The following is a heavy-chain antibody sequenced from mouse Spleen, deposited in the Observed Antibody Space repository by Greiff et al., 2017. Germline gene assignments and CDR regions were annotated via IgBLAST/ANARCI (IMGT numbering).Heavy chain of an antibody. CDR1: GYTFTDYY. V-gene: IGHV1-26*01. Sequence: EVQLQQSGPELVKPGASVKISCKASGYTFTDYYMNWVKQSHGKSLEWIGDINPNNGGTSYNQKFKGKATLTVDKSSSTAYMELRSLTSEDSAVYYCARERMRMDGPFYFDYWGQGTTLTVSS. CDR2: INPNNGGT. D-gene: IGHD6-5*01. CDR3: ARERMRMDGPFYFDY. J-gene: IGHJ2*01.